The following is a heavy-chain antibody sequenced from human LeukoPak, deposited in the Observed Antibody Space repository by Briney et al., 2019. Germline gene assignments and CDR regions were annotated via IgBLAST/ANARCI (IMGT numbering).Heavy chain of an antibody. CDR3: AADQLLWGHDAFEI. V-gene: IGHV3-21*04. D-gene: IGHD2-2*01. J-gene: IGHJ3*02. CDR2: ISSSSSYI. Sequence: GGSLRLSCAASGFTFSSYSMNWVRQAPGKGLEWVSSISSSSSYIYYADSVKGRFTISRDNAKNSLYLQMNSLRAEDTAIYYCAADQLLWGHDAFEIWGQGTMVTVSS. CDR1: GFTFSSYS.